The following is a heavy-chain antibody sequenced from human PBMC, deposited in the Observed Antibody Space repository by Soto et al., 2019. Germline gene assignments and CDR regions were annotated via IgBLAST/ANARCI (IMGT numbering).Heavy chain of an antibody. CDR3: ATGVIWIGYFTVDS. CDR2: FIPVYRTP. CDR1: GGSFGNSA. J-gene: IGHJ4*02. Sequence: QVLLVQSGAEVKKPGSSVKISCKASGGSFGNSAINWVRQTPVQGLEWLGGFIPVYRTPNYAQKFQCRVTITADESTGTAYMTLNSLASNDTAVYYCATGVIWIGYFTVDSWGQGTGVTVSS. V-gene: IGHV1-69*01. D-gene: IGHD3-3*01.